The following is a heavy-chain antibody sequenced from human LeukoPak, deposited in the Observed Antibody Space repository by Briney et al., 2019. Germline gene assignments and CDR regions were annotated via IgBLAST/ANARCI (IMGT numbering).Heavy chain of an antibody. V-gene: IGHV3-7*01. J-gene: IGHJ4*02. Sequence: GGSLRLSCAATGFPFSNYWMSWVRQAPGKGLEWVASIKQDGGEEFYVDSVKGRFSISRDNAKNSLYLQMNSLRAEDTAVYYCAREDHSNYNYWGQGTLVTVSS. D-gene: IGHD4-11*01. CDR3: AREDHSNYNY. CDR2: IKQDGGEE. CDR1: GFPFSNYW.